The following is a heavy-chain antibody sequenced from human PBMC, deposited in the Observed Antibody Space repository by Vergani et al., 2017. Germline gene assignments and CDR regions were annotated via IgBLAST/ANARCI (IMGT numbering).Heavy chain of an antibody. CDR2: LTGGGGST. V-gene: IGHV3-23*01. Sequence: EVQLLESGGSLKQPGGSVRLSCAASGFTFSTSAMHWVRQAPGKGLAWVSALTGGGGSTYYADSFKGRFLISRDNSRDTLYLQMNSLRPEDTATYYCVKDAGSYENFFDSWGQGTLVTVSS. CDR1: GFTFSTSA. J-gene: IGHJ4*02. D-gene: IGHD1-26*01. CDR3: VKDAGSYENFFDS.